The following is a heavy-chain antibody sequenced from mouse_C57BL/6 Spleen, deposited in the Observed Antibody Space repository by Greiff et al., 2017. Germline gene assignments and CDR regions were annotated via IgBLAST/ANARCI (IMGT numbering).Heavy chain of an antibody. CDR3: ARSGSSYNYYAMDY. D-gene: IGHD1-1*01. V-gene: IGHV1-64*01. J-gene: IGHJ4*01. CDR2: IHPNSGST. Sequence: QVQLQQPGAELVKPGASVKMSCKASGYTFTSYWMHWVKQRPGQGLEWIGMIHPNSGSTNYNEKFKSKATLTVDKSSSTAYMQLSSLTSEDSAVYYCARSGSSYNYYAMDYWGQGTSVTVSS. CDR1: GYTFTSYW.